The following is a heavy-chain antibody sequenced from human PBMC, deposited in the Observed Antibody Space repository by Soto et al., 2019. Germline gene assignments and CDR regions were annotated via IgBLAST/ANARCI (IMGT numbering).Heavy chain of an antibody. CDR1: GFTFSSYA. CDR2: ITGSGAGS. CDR3: AKAYSNSWPNDWFDP. Sequence: PGGSLRLSCAASGFTFSSYAMNWVRQAPGKGLEWVSGITGSGAGSYYSDSVKGRFTISRDNSKNTLYLQMNSLGAEDTAVYYCAKAYSNSWPNDWFDPWGQGTLVTVSS. D-gene: IGHD6-13*01. J-gene: IGHJ5*02. V-gene: IGHV3-23*01.